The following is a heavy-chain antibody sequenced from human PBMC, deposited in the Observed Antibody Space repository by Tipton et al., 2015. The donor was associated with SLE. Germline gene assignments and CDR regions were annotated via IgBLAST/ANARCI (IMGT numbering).Heavy chain of an antibody. CDR2: INAGNGNT. V-gene: IGHV1-3*01. CDR1: GYTFTSYA. J-gene: IGHJ6*02. CDR3: ARVSSPLRAADYGMDV. D-gene: IGHD6-6*01. Sequence: QLVQSGPEVKKPGASVKVSCKASGYTFTSYAMHWVRQAPGQRLEWMGWINAGNGNTKYSQKFQGRVTITRDTSASTAYMELSSLRSEDTAVYYCARVSSPLRAADYGMDVWGQGTTVTVSS.